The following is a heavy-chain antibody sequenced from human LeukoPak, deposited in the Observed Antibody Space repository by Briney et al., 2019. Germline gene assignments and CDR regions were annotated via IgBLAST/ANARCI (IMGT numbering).Heavy chain of an antibody. CDR2: ISSDGGST. CDR1: RFTFSNYA. CDR3: ARDGMLSTGGYHSFFDY. Sequence: GGSLRLSCAASRFTFSNYAMHWVRQAPGKGLEYVSSISSDGGSTYYANSVKGRFTISRDNSKNTLYLQMGSLRAEDMAVYYCARDGMLSTGGYHSFFDYWGQGTLVTVSS. J-gene: IGHJ4*02. V-gene: IGHV3-64*01. D-gene: IGHD5-24*01.